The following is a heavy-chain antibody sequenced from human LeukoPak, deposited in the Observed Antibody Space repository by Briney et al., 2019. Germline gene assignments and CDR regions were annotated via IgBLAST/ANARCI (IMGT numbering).Heavy chain of an antibody. CDR1: GYSFTSYW. V-gene: IGHV5-51*01. D-gene: IGHD3-3*01. J-gene: IGHJ4*02. Sequence: GESLQISCKGSGYSFTSYWIGWGRQMPGKGVEWMGIIYPGDSDTRYSPSFQGQVTISADKSISTAYLQWSSLKASDTAMYYCARHQNSITIFGALGYWGQGTLVTVSS. CDR3: ARHQNSITIFGALGY. CDR2: IYPGDSDT.